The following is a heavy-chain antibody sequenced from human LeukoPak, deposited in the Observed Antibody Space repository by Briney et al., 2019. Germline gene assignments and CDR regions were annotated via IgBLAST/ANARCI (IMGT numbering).Heavy chain of an antibody. CDR2: ISSSSSII. D-gene: IGHD1-26*01. CDR3: ATSGNHYMGY. V-gene: IGHV3-48*01. CDR1: GFTFSSYA. Sequence: GGSLRLSCAASGFTFSSYAMNWVRQAPGKGLEWVSYISSSSSIIYADSVKGRFTISRDNAKNSLYLQMNSLRAEDTAVYYCATSGNHYMGYWGQGTLVTVSS. J-gene: IGHJ4*02.